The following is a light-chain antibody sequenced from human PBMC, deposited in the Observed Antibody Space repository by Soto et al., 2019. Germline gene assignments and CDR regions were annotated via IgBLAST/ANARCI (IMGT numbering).Light chain of an antibody. CDR1: QTISTW. CDR3: QQYNSYPWT. V-gene: IGKV1-5*03. Sequence: IQMTQSPSTLSASVGDRVTFTCRASQTISTWLAWYQQKPGEAPKLLIYKASTLEVGVPSRFSASGSGTEFTLTINTLQPADFATYYCQQYNSYPWTFGQGTKX. J-gene: IGKJ1*01. CDR2: KAS.